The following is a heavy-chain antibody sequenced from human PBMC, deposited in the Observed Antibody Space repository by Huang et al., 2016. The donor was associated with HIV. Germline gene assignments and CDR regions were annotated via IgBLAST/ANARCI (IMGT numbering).Heavy chain of an antibody. CDR2: INTDTARP. CDR3: VRGRRGVDTHCEAVCQAIDTFDI. Sequence: QMHLVQSGSELKRPGASVKASCKSSGYTFSNYGVHGVRQAPGQGHEGMVMINTDTARPRYAQVFTGRFVLYLDTAFAKTYLQFSGLKIEDTAVYYCVRGRRGVDTHCEAVCQAIDTFDIWVQGTMVTVST. D-gene: IGHD5-18*01. J-gene: IGHJ3*02. V-gene: IGHV7-4-1*02. CDR1: GYTFSNYG.